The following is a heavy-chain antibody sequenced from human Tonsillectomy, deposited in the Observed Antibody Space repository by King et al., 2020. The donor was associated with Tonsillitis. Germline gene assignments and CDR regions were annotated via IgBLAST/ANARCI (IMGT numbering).Heavy chain of an antibody. CDR3: ARLNLAAAGTDAFDI. J-gene: IGHJ3*02. CDR2: INHSGST. CDR1: GGSFSGYY. Sequence: VQLQQWGAGLLKPSETLSLPCAVYGGSFSGYYWSWIRQPPGKGLEWIGEINHSGSTNYNPSLKSRVTISVDTSKNQFSLKLSSVTAADTAVYYCARLNLAAAGTDAFDIWGQGTMVTVSS. V-gene: IGHV4-34*01. D-gene: IGHD6-13*01.